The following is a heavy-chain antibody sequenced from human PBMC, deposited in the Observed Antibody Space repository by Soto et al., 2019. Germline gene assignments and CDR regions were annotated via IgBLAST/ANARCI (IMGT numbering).Heavy chain of an antibody. V-gene: IGHV3-48*02. J-gene: IGHJ5*02. CDR2: ITSSSSTI. D-gene: IGHD6-13*01. CDR3: ARDNGIAGSFDP. CDR1: GFTFSTYS. Sequence: LRLSCAASGFTFSTYSMNWVRQAPGKGLEWIAYITSSSSTIFYADSVKGRFTISRDNAKNSLYLQMNSLRDEDTSVYYCARDNGIAGSFDPWGQGTLVTVSS.